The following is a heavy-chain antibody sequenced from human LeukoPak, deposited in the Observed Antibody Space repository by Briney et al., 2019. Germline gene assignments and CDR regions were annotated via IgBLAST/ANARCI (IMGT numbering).Heavy chain of an antibody. J-gene: IGHJ4*02. D-gene: IGHD1-14*01. V-gene: IGHV3-53*01. CDR1: GFTVITND. CDR3: ARGVEPLAANTLAY. CDR2: LYSDGNT. Sequence: GGSLRLSCAASGFTVITNDMTSVRQAPGKGLEWVSVLYSDGNTKYADSVQGRFTISRDNSKNTLYLEMNSLGPDDTAVYYCARGVEPLAANTLAYWGQGTLVTVSS.